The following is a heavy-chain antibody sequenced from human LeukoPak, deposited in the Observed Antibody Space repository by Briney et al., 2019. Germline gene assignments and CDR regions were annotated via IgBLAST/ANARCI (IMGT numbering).Heavy chain of an antibody. J-gene: IGHJ6*02. Sequence: PGGSLRLSCAASGFTFSSYSMNWVRQAPGKGLEWVSYISSSSSTIYYADSVKGRFTISRDNAKNSLYLQMNSLRAEDTAVYYCARDREYLTLYGMDVWGQGTTVTVSS. CDR3: ARDREYLTLYGMDV. CDR1: GFTFSSYS. D-gene: IGHD2/OR15-2a*01. V-gene: IGHV3-48*04. CDR2: ISSSSSTI.